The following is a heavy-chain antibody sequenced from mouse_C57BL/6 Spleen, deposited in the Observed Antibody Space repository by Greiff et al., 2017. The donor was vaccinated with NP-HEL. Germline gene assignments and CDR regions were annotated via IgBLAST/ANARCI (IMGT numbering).Heavy chain of an antibody. V-gene: IGHV1-69*01. CDR3: VRSSMVYYAMDY. CDR1: GYTFTRYW. Sequence: VQLQQPGAELVMPGASVKLSCKASGYTFTRYWMHWVKQRPGQGLEWIGEIDPSDSYTNYNQKFKGKSTLTVDKSSSTAYMQLSSLTSEDSAVYYCVRSSMVYYAMDYWGQGTSVTVSS. D-gene: IGHD1-1*02. CDR2: IDPSDSYT. J-gene: IGHJ4*01.